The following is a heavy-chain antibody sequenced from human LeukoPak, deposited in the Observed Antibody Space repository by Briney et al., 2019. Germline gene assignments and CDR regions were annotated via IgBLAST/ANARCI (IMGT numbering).Heavy chain of an antibody. J-gene: IGHJ2*01. CDR1: GGSISSGSYY. V-gene: IGHV4-61*02. Sequence: SETLSLTCIVSGGSISSGSYYWSWIRQPAGKGLEWIGRIYTSGSTNYNPSLKSRVTISVDTSKNQFSLKLSSVTAADTAVYYCAREVDTAMLVQETYWYFDLWGRGTLVTVSS. D-gene: IGHD5-18*01. CDR3: AREVDTAMLVQETYWYFDL. CDR2: IYTSGST.